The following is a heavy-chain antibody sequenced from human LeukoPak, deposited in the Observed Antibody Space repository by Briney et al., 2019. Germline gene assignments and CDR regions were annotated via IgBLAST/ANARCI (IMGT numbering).Heavy chain of an antibody. CDR1: GGSISSYY. V-gene: IGHV4-59*01. D-gene: IGHD6-13*01. CDR3: ARDLQLADAFDM. J-gene: IGHJ3*02. Sequence: SETLSLTCTVSGGSISSYYWSWIRQPPGKGLEWIGYIYYSGSTNYNPSLKSRVTISVDTSKNQFSLKLSSVTAADTAVYYCARDLQLADAFDMWGQGTMVTVSS. CDR2: IYYSGST.